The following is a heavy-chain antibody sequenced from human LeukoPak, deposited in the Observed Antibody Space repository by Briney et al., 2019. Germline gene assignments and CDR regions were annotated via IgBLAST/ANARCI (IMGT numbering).Heavy chain of an antibody. CDR1: GFTFSHYW. D-gene: IGHD2-2*01. CDR3: ARVGHCCSTACFIDY. CDR2: IESDGGRT. J-gene: IGHJ4*02. Sequence: PGGSLRLSCAASGFTFSHYWMHWVRQAPGKGLVWVSRIESDGGRTDYANSLKGRFTISRDNAKNTLYMEMNSLRAEDTAVYYCARVGHCCSTACFIDYWGQGTLVTVSS. V-gene: IGHV3-74*01.